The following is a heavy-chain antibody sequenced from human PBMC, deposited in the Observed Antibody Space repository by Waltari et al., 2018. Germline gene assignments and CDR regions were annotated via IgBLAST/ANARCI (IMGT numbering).Heavy chain of an antibody. CDR1: GITFSDCW. D-gene: IGHD3-10*01. CDR3: ARGGPLAVWAFDI. CDR2: IKEDGSGT. J-gene: IGHJ3*02. Sequence: EVQLVESGGGLVQPGGSLRLSCVASGITFSDCWMTWVRQAPGNGLEWVANIKEDGSGTDYVDSVKGRFTVSRDNAKTSLYLQMNYLGVDDTAVYYCARGGPLAVWAFDIWGQGTMVTVS. V-gene: IGHV3-7*03.